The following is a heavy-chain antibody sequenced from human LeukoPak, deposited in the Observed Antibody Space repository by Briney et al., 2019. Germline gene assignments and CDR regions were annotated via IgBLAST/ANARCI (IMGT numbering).Heavy chain of an antibody. V-gene: IGHV3-30-3*01. CDR1: GFTFSAYA. CDR2: ISYDGSNK. Sequence: PGGYLRLNCAASGFTFSAYAMHWDRQGPGKGLEGVAIISYDGSNKYYAHSVKGRFTISRDNSKNTLYLQMNSLRPEDTAVYYCASHTTVTLDYWGQGTLVTVSS. D-gene: IGHD4-17*01. CDR3: ASHTTVTLDY. J-gene: IGHJ4*02.